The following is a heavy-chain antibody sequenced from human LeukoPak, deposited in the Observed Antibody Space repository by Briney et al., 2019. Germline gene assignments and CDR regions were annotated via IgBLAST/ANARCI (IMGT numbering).Heavy chain of an antibody. V-gene: IGHV4-38-2*02. J-gene: IGHJ3*02. Sequence: SETLSLTCTVSGYSISSGYYWGWIRQPPGKGLEWIGSIYHSGSTYYNPSLKSRVTISVDTSKNQFSLKLSSVTAADTAVYYCARSPSIAALAGAFDIWGQGTMVTVSS. CDR2: IYHSGST. CDR1: GYSISSGYY. D-gene: IGHD6-6*01. CDR3: ARSPSIAALAGAFDI.